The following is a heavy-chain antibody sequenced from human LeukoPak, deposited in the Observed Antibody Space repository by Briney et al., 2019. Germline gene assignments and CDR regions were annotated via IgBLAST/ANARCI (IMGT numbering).Heavy chain of an antibody. CDR1: GYSISSGYY. V-gene: IGHV4-38-2*02. CDR2: IYHSGST. J-gene: IGHJ2*01. CDR3: AKIHRVAATRGWYFDL. D-gene: IGHD2-15*01. Sequence: PSETLSLTCTVSGYSISSGYYWGWIRQPPGKGLEWIGSIYHSGSTYYNPSLKSRVTISVDTSKNQFSLKLSSVTAADTAVYYCAKIHRVAATRGWYFDLWGRGTLVTVSS.